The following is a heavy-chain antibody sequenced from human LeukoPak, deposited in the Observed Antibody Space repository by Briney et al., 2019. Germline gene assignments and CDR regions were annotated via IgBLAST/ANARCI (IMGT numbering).Heavy chain of an antibody. CDR1: GFTFSSYA. J-gene: IGHJ5*02. CDR2: ISGSGGST. Sequence: SGGSLRLSCAASGFTFSSYAMSWVRQAPGKGLEWVSAISGSGGSTYYADSAKGRFTISRDNSKNTLYLQMNSLRAEDTAVYYCAKEEYSSSGTDWFDPWGQGTLVTVSS. V-gene: IGHV3-23*01. CDR3: AKEEYSSSGTDWFDP. D-gene: IGHD6-13*01.